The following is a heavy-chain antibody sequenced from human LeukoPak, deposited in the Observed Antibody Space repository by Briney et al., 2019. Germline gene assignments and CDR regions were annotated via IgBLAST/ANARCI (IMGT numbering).Heavy chain of an antibody. CDR2: ISAYNGDT. Sequence: GASVKVSCKASGYSFTTYGISWVRQAPGQGLEWMGWISAYNGDTNYAQKFQGRVTMTRDTSISTAYMELSRLRSDDTAVYYCARDVSLVVVAATPGYFQHWGQGTLVTVSS. J-gene: IGHJ1*01. CDR3: ARDVSLVVVAATPGYFQH. D-gene: IGHD2-15*01. CDR1: GYSFTTYG. V-gene: IGHV1-18*01.